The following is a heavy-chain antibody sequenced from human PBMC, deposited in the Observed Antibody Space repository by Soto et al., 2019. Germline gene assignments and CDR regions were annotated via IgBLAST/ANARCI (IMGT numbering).Heavy chain of an antibody. CDR1: GFTFTSSA. Sequence: SVKVSCKASGFTFTSSAVQWVRQARGQRLEWIGWIVVGSGNTNYAQKFQERVTITRDMSTSTAYMELSSLRSEDTAVYYCAAVYDSSGYGYYYYGMDVWGQGTTVTVSS. J-gene: IGHJ6*02. D-gene: IGHD3-22*01. V-gene: IGHV1-58*01. CDR2: IVVGSGNT. CDR3: AAVYDSSGYGYYYYGMDV.